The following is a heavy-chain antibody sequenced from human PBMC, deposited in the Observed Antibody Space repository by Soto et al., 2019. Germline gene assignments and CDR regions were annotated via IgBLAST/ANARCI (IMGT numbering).Heavy chain of an antibody. V-gene: IGHV3-30-3*01. D-gene: IGHD4-4*01. CDR2: ISYDGSNK. CDR3: ARPLWRDDYSWGYFDL. J-gene: IGHJ2*01. Sequence: QVQLVESGGGVVQPGRSLRLSCAASGFTFSSYAMHWVRQAPGKGLEWVAVISYDGSNKYYADSVKGRFTISRDNSKNTLYQPMNSLRAEDTAVYYCARPLWRDDYSWGYFDLWGRGTLITVSS. CDR1: GFTFSSYA.